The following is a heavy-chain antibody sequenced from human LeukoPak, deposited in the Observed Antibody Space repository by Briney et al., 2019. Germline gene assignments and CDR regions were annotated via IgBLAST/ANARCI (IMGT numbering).Heavy chain of an antibody. CDR3: ARKAYYDILTGYWVGAFDI. Sequence: PSETLSLTCTVSGGSISSYYWSWIRQPTGKGLEGIGEIYYSRRTNYNPSLKSRVTISVDTSKNQFSLKLSSVTAADTAVYYCARKAYYDILTGYWVGAFDIWGQRTMVTVSS. CDR2: IYYSRRT. J-gene: IGHJ3*02. V-gene: IGHV4-59*01. CDR1: GGSISSYY. D-gene: IGHD3-9*01.